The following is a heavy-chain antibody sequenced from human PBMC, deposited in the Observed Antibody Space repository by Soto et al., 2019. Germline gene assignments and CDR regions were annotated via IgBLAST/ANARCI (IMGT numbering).Heavy chain of an antibody. CDR2: IIPILGIA. V-gene: IGHV1-69*08. J-gene: IGHJ5*02. Sequence: QVQLVQSGAEVKKPGSSVKVSCKASGGTFSSYTISWVRQAPGQGLEWMGRIIPILGIANYAQKFQGRVSITADKSTSTAYMELSSLRSEDTAVYYCARDYCKHNWFDPWGQGTLVTVSS. CDR3: ARDYCKHNWFDP. D-gene: IGHD1-26*01. CDR1: GGTFSSYT.